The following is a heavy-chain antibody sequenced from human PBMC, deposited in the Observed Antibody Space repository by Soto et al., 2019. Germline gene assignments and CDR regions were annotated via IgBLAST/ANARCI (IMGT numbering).Heavy chain of an antibody. Sequence: VQLQESGPGLVKPSETMSLTCSVSGDSISDYYWSWIRQPAGKGLEWIRRIHASGSTTYKPSLKSSVTMSIDTSRNQFSLTLKSVTAADTAVYFGAREMDVPMSRDYFDYCGHGALGTVSS. V-gene: IGHV4-4*07. J-gene: IGHJ4*01. D-gene: IGHD3-10*02. CDR1: GDSISDYY. CDR2: IHASGST. CDR3: AREMDVPMSRDYFDY.